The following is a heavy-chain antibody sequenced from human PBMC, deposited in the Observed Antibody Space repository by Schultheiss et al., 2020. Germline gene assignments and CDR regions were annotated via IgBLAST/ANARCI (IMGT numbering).Heavy chain of an antibody. J-gene: IGHJ5*02. D-gene: IGHD1-1*01. CDR2: IIPIFGTA. Sequence: AVKVSCKASGGTFSSYAISWVRQAPGQGLEWMGGIIPIFGTANYAQKFQGRVTMTTDTSTSTAYMELRSLRSDDTAVYYCAREETGTFNWFDPWGQGTLVTVSS. V-gene: IGHV1-69*05. CDR3: AREETGTFNWFDP. CDR1: GGTFSSYA.